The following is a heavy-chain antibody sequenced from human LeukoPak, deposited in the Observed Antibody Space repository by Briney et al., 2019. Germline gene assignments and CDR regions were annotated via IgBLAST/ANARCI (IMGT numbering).Heavy chain of an antibody. V-gene: IGHV3-30*18. CDR2: ISYDGSNK. CDR1: GFTFSSYG. Sequence: GRSLRLSCAASGFTFSSYGMRWVRQAPGKGLEWVAVISYDGSNKYYADSVKGRFTISRDNSKNTLYLQMNSLRAEDTAVYYCAKDHGSGRFYGMDVWGQGTTVTVSS. J-gene: IGHJ6*02. CDR3: AKDHGSGRFYGMDV. D-gene: IGHD3-10*01.